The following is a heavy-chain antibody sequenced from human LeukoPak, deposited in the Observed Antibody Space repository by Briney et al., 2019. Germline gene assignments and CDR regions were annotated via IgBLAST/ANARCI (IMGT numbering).Heavy chain of an antibody. Sequence: GASVKVSCKASGGTFSSYAISWVRRAPGQGLEWMGGIIPIFGTANYAQKFQGRVTITADESTSTAYMELSSLRSEDTAVYYCARDRAGSYPKYYFDYWGQGTLVTVSS. V-gene: IGHV1-69*13. CDR2: IIPIFGTA. CDR3: ARDRAGSYPKYYFDY. D-gene: IGHD1-26*01. CDR1: GGTFSSYA. J-gene: IGHJ4*02.